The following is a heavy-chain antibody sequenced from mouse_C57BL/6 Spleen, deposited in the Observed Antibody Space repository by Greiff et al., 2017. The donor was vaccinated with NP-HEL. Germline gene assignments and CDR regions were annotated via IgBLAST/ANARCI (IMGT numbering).Heavy chain of an antibody. CDR3: TRGDYYGSSPWFAY. Sequence: EVHLVESGEGLVKPGGSLKLSCAASGFTFSSYAMSWVRQTPEKRLEWVAYISSGGDYIYYADTVKGRFTISRDNARNTLYLQMSSLKSEDTAMYYCTRGDYYGSSPWFAYWGQGTLVTVSA. D-gene: IGHD1-1*01. CDR2: ISSGGDYI. V-gene: IGHV5-9-1*02. CDR1: GFTFSSYA. J-gene: IGHJ3*01.